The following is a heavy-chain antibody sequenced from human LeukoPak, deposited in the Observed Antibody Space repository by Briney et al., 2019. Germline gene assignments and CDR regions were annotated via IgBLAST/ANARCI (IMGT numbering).Heavy chain of an antibody. CDR3: ARVLVTDYYYYYMDV. V-gene: IGHV4-59*11. J-gene: IGHJ6*03. D-gene: IGHD1-14*01. Sequence: SETLSLTCTVSDDSIKSHFWTWIRQPPGKGLEWIGYIYYSGSTNYNPSLKSRVTISVDTSKNQFSLKLSSVTAADTAVYYCARVLVTDYYYYYMDVWGKGTTVTVSS. CDR1: DDSIKSHF. CDR2: IYYSGST.